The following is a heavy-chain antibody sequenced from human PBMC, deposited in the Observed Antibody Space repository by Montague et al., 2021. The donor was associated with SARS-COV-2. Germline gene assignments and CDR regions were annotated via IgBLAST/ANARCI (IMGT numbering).Heavy chain of an antibody. J-gene: IGHJ6*02. CDR3: ARVVGPTSYYYYGMDV. CDR2: ISSSSSTI. CDR1: GFTFNSYN. Sequence: SLRLSCAASGFTFNSYNMNWVRQAPGKGLEWVSYISSSSSTIYYADSVKGRFTISRDNAKDSLYLQMNSLRDEDTAVFYCARVVGPTSYYYYGMDVWGQGTTVTVSS. D-gene: IGHD1-26*01. V-gene: IGHV3-48*02.